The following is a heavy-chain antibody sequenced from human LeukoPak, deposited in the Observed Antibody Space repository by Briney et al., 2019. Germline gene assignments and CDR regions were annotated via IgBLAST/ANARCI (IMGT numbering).Heavy chain of an antibody. CDR3: TRARRGYGMDV. V-gene: IGHV3-72*01. D-gene: IGHD3-10*01. Sequence: GGSLRLSCAASEFTFSDYYMDWVRQAPGKGLEWVGRNRNKANSYSTAYAASVRGRFTISRDDSKNSVYLQMNSLKTEDTAVYYCTRARRGYGMDVWGQGTTVTVSS. J-gene: IGHJ6*02. CDR1: EFTFSDYY. CDR2: NRNKANSYST.